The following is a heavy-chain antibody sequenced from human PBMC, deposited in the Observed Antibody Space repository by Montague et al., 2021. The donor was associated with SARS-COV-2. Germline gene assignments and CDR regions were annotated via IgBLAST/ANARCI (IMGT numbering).Heavy chain of an antibody. CDR2: IYDGGAV. CDR3: VRDHPYGGPRGAYDI. Sequence: SETLSLTCTVSGGSITGYYWSWLRRSPGKGLEWIAYIYDGGAVNYNPSLVSRVTISTDTSKNQLSPKVNSVTAADTAVYYCVRDHPYGGPRGAYDIWGQGTVVTVSS. CDR1: GGSITGYY. V-gene: IGHV4-59*01. J-gene: IGHJ3*02. D-gene: IGHD4-23*01.